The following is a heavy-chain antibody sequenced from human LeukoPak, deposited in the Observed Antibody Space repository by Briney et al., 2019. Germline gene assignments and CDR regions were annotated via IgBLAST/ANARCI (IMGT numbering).Heavy chain of an antibody. V-gene: IGHV3-23*01. CDR2: ISGIGDNT. D-gene: IGHD4-17*01. CDR1: GSTFSIYA. Sequence: GGSLRLSCAASGSTFSIYAMSCVRQAPGKGLEWVSNISGIGDNTYYAGSVKGRFTISRDNSKNRLYLKMNSLRAEDTAVYYCAKESTVTPGSVNWFDPWGQGTLVTVSS. CDR3: AKESTVTPGSVNWFDP. J-gene: IGHJ5*02.